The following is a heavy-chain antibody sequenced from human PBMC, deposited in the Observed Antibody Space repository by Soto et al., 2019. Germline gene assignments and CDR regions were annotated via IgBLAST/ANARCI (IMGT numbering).Heavy chain of an antibody. J-gene: IGHJ5*02. Sequence: QVQLVQSGAEVKKPGSSVKVSCRASGGTFSTSTISWLRQAPGQGLEWMGKITPMLDMTKYTQQFQGRVTITADKTTGIANMELKTLRSEDTAVYYCARGGDWFGPWGQGTLVTVSS. D-gene: IGHD1-26*01. CDR3: ARGGDWFGP. CDR2: ITPMLDMT. CDR1: GGTFSTST. V-gene: IGHV1-69*02.